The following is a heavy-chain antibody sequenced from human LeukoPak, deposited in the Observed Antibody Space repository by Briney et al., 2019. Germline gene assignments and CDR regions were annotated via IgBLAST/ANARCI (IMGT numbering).Heavy chain of an antibody. Sequence: GGSLRLSCAASGFTFSSSHMNWVRQAPGKGLEWVSFISTSGDTIYYADSVKGRFTISRDNAKNSLYLQMNSLRAEDTAVYYCAATVTPWAFDIWGQGTMVTVSS. D-gene: IGHD4-17*01. CDR2: ISTSGDTI. CDR3: AATVTPWAFDI. V-gene: IGHV3-48*04. CDR1: GFTFSSSH. J-gene: IGHJ3*02.